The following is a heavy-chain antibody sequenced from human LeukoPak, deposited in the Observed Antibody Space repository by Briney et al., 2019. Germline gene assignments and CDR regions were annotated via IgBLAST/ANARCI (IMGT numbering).Heavy chain of an antibody. CDR1: GYTFTSYG. J-gene: IGHJ4*02. Sequence: ASVKVSCKASGYTFTSYGISWVRQAPGQGLEWMGWVSAYNGNTNYAQKLQGRVTMTTDTSTSTAYMELRSLRSDDTAVYYCARDSERASSGWYMAWIQEDWGQGTLVTVSS. D-gene: IGHD6-19*01. CDR2: VSAYNGNT. CDR3: ARDSERASSGWYMAWIQED. V-gene: IGHV1-18*01.